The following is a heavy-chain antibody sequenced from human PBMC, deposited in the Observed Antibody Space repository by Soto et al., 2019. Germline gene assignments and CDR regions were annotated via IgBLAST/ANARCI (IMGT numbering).Heavy chain of an antibody. V-gene: IGHV4-39*02. Sequence: PSETLSLTCTVSGGSISSSSYYWGWIRQPPGKGLEWIGSIYYSGYTYYNPSLKSRVTISVDTSKNQFSLKLSSVTAADTAVYYCARDCSGATCSFNYWGQGTLVTVSS. J-gene: IGHJ4*02. CDR2: IYYSGYT. CDR1: GGSISSSSYY. D-gene: IGHD2-15*01. CDR3: ARDCSGATCSFNY.